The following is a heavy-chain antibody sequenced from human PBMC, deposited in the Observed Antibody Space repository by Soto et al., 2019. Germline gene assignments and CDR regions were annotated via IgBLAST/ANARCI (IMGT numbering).Heavy chain of an antibody. Sequence: QSQTLSLTCAISGDSVSSNSAAWNWIRQSPSRGLEWLGRTYYRSKWYNDYAVSVKSRITINPDTSKNQFSLQLNSVTPEDTAVYYCARAAVVAATGIEYYYYMDVWGKGTTVTVSS. CDR1: GDSVSSNSAA. J-gene: IGHJ6*03. CDR3: ARAAVVAATGIEYYYYMDV. CDR2: TYYRSKWYN. D-gene: IGHD2-15*01. V-gene: IGHV6-1*01.